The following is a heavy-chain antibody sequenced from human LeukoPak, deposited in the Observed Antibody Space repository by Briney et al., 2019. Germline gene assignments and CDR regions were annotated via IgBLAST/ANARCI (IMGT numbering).Heavy chain of an antibody. V-gene: IGHV1-46*01. CDR1: GYTFISYS. CDR2: IDPSGGST. J-gene: IGHJ4*02. D-gene: IGHD3-10*01. Sequence: ASVKVSCKASGYTFISYSMHWVRQAPGQGLEWMGIIDPSGGSTSYAQKFQGRVTMTRDMSTSTVYMELRSLRSDDTAVYYCARDGNRRTTYYYGSGSDYWGQGTLVTVSS. CDR3: ARDGNRRTTYYYGSGSDY.